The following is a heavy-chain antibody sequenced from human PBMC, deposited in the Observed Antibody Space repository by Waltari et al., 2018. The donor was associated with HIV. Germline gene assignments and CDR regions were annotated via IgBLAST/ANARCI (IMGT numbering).Heavy chain of an antibody. Sequence: QLQLQESGPGLVKPSETLSLTCAVSGGSVSSSSYFWGWIRQPPGKGLEWVGWIYYTGGAYYNPSLKSRVTIAVDTSKNQFSLRVTSGTAADTAVYYCARHALRVGAAYWNFDLWGRGTLVTVSS. V-gene: IGHV4-39*01. CDR2: IYYTGGA. CDR3: ARHALRVGAAYWNFDL. CDR1: GGSVSSSSYF. J-gene: IGHJ2*01. D-gene: IGHD1-26*01.